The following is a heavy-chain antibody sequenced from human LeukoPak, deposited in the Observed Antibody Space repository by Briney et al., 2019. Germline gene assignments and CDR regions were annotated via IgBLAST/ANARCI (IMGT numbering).Heavy chain of an antibody. V-gene: IGHV7-4-1*02. CDR1: GYTFTSYA. CDR3: ARALSTVTTKGFDP. J-gene: IGHJ5*02. D-gene: IGHD4-17*01. CDR2: INTNTGNP. Sequence: ASVKVSCKASGYTFTSYAMNWVRQAPGQGLEWMGWINTNTGNPTYAQGFTGRFVFSLDTSVGTAYLQISSLKAEDTAVYYCARALSTVTTKGFDPWGQGTLVTVSS.